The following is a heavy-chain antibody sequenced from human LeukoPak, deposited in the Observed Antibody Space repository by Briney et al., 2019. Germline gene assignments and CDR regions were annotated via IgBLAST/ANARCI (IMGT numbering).Heavy chain of an antibody. Sequence: SETLSLTCTVSGGSISSYYWSWIRQPPGKGLEWIGEINHSGSTNYNPSLKSRVTISVDTSKNQFSLKLSSVTAADTAVYYCARGLPHCSSTSCYSWWMAFDIWGQGTMVTVSS. D-gene: IGHD2-2*01. CDR3: ARGLPHCSSTSCYSWWMAFDI. CDR2: INHSGST. CDR1: GGSISSYY. V-gene: IGHV4-34*01. J-gene: IGHJ3*02.